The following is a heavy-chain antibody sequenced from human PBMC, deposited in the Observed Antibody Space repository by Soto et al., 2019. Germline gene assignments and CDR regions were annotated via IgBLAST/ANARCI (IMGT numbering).Heavy chain of an antibody. CDR3: ARSPSIAVAGTPFIAFDP. D-gene: IGHD6-19*01. CDR2: IYYSGST. V-gene: IGHV4-59*01. Sequence: SETLSLTCTVSGGSISSYYWSWIRQPPGKGLEWIGYIYYSGSTNYNPSLKSRVTISVDTSKNQFSLKLSSVTAADTAVYYCARSPSIAVAGTPFIAFDPWGQGTLVTVSS. CDR1: GGSISSYY. J-gene: IGHJ5*02.